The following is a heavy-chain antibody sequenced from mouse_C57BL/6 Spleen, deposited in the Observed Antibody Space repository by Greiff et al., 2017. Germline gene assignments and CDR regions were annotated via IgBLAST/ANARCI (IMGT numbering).Heavy chain of an antibody. CDR2: LDPETGGT. Sequence: VQLQQSGAELVRPGASVTLSCKASGYTFTDYEMHWVKQTPVHGLEWIGALDPETGGTAYNQKFKGKAILTADKSSSTAYMELRSLTSEDSAVYYCTRGGYGNYARFAYWGQGTLVTVSA. D-gene: IGHD2-10*02. CDR3: TRGGYGNYARFAY. J-gene: IGHJ3*01. CDR1: GYTFTDYE. V-gene: IGHV1-15*01.